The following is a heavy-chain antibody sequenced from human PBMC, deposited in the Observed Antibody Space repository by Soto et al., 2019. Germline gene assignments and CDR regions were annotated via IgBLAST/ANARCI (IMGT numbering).Heavy chain of an antibody. Sequence: QLQLQESGSGLVKPSQTLSLTCAVSGGSISSGGYSWSWIRQPPGKGLEWIGYIYHSGSTYYNPSLKSRVTRSVDRSKNQFSLKLSSVTAADTAVYYCATGGMLDSYGYDEYFQHWGQGTLVTVSS. CDR1: GGSISSGGYS. D-gene: IGHD5-18*01. CDR3: ATGGMLDSYGYDEYFQH. CDR2: IYHSGST. V-gene: IGHV4-30-2*01. J-gene: IGHJ1*01.